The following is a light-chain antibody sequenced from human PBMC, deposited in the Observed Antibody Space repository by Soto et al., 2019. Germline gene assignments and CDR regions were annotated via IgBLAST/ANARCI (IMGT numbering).Light chain of an antibody. V-gene: IGKV1-39*01. CDR1: QNLRNF. Sequence: DIQMTQSPSSLSASVGDTVTITCRASQNLRNFLHWYQQKPGKAPKLLIFAPSNLKSGVPSSFTASGSGTDVTLIISGLQPEDLATYYFQQSYSYIRAFGQGTTVEI. CDR3: QQSYSYIRA. CDR2: APS. J-gene: IGKJ1*01.